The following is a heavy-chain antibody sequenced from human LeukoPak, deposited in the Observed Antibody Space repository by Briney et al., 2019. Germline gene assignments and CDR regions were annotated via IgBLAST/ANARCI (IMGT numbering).Heavy chain of an antibody. J-gene: IGHJ4*02. CDR3: GRLEAGHPSDYGGYYYFAY. V-gene: IGHV4-38-2*02. CDR2: IYHSGNT. D-gene: IGHD4-23*01. Sequence: SETLSVTCSVSGYSICSGNYWGWTRQPPGKGLEWFGSIYHSGNTLYNQSLKSRVTISADTTKNQFSLKLRSVTSPDTAVYYFGRLEAGHPSDYGGYYYFAYWGQGNLVTVSS. CDR1: GYSICSGNY.